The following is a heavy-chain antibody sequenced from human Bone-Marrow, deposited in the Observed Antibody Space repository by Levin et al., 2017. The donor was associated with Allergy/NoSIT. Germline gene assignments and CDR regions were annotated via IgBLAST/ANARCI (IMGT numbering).Heavy chain of an antibody. CDR3: ARVALTGYPYYYYYGMDV. J-gene: IGHJ6*02. D-gene: IGHD3-9*01. V-gene: IGHV3-30-3*01. Sequence: GGSLRLSCAASGFTFSSYAMHWVRQAPGKGLEWVAVISYDGSNKYYADSVKGRFTISRDNSKNTLYLQMNSLRAEDTAVYYCARVALTGYPYYYYYGMDVWGQGTTVTVSS. CDR2: ISYDGSNK. CDR1: GFTFSSYA.